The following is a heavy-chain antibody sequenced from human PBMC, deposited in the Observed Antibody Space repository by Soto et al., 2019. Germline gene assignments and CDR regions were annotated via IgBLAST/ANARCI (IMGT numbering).Heavy chain of an antibody. V-gene: IGHV1-69*13. CDR1: GGTFSSYA. J-gene: IGHJ4*02. CDR3: ARESGSSVAGTGFSDY. D-gene: IGHD6-19*01. Sequence: ASVKVSCKASGGTFSSYASSWVRQAPGQGLEWMGGIIPIFGTANYAQKFQGRVTITADESTSTAYMELSSLRSEDTAVYYCARESGSSVAGTGFSDYWGQGTLVTVSS. CDR2: IIPIFGTA.